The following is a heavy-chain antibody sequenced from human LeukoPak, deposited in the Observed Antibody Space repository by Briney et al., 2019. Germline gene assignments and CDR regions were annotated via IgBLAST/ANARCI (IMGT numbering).Heavy chain of an antibody. J-gene: IGHJ3*02. CDR3: ARDPRYYYDSSGYYLEANAFDI. Sequence: GGSLRLSCAASGFTFSSYSMNWVRQAPGKGLEWVSSISSSSSYIYYADSVKGRFTISRDNAKNSLYLQMNSLRAEDTAVYYCARDPRYYYDSSGYYLEANAFDIWGQGTMVTVSS. CDR1: GFTFSSYS. D-gene: IGHD3-22*01. V-gene: IGHV3-21*01. CDR2: ISSSSSYI.